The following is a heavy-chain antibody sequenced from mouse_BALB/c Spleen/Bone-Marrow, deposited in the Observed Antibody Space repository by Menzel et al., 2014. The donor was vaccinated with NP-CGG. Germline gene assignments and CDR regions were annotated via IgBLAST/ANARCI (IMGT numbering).Heavy chain of an antibody. Sequence: EVQLQQSGPGLVKPSQSLSLTCTVTGYSITSDYAWNWIRQFPGNKLELMGSISYSGGTDYNPTLKSRFSITRDTSKNQFSLQLNSVTAEDTATYYCARKFYYFDYWGHGTTLTVSS. CDR1: GYSITSDYA. CDR3: ARKFYYFDY. J-gene: IGHJ2*01. V-gene: IGHV3-2*02. CDR2: ISYSGGT.